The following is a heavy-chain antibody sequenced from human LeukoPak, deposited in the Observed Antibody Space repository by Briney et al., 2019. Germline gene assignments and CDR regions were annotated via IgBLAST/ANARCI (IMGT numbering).Heavy chain of an antibody. CDR1: GYTFTRYY. CDR2: INPSSGGT. V-gene: IGHV1-2*02. D-gene: IGHD3-10*01. CDR3: ARIWGPTSGCYFQH. Sequence: GASVKVSCKASGYTFTRYYMHWVRQAPGQGLEWRGWINPSSGGTAYAQKLQGRVTMTTDTSIITAYMEMNRLTSDDTAVYYCARIWGPTSGCYFQHWGQGTLVTVSS. J-gene: IGHJ1*01.